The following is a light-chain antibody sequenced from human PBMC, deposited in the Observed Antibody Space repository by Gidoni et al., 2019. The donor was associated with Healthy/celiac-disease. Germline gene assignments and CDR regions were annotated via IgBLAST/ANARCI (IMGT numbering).Light chain of an antibody. V-gene: IGLV2-14*01. Sequence: QSALTQPASVSGSPGQSITFSCTGTSSDIGRYNHVSWYQQHPGKAPKLLIYEGTYRPSGVSSRFSGSKSGNSASLTISGLQAEDEGDYYCTSFTSTFTYVFGTGTRVTVL. CDR3: TSFTSTFTYV. CDR2: EGT. J-gene: IGLJ1*01. CDR1: SSDIGRYNH.